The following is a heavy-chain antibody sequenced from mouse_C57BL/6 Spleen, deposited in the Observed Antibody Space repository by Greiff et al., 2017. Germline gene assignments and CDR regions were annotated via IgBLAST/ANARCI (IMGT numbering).Heavy chain of an antibody. Sequence: QVQLQQSGAELARPGASVEMSCKASGYTFTSYTMHWVKQRPGQGLEWIGYINPSSGYTKYNQKFKDKATLTADKSSSTAYMQLSSLTSEDSAVYYCARALYGSNAMDYWGQGTSVTVSS. V-gene: IGHV1-4*01. J-gene: IGHJ4*01. CDR1: GYTFTSYT. CDR2: INPSSGYT. CDR3: ARALYGSNAMDY. D-gene: IGHD1-1*01.